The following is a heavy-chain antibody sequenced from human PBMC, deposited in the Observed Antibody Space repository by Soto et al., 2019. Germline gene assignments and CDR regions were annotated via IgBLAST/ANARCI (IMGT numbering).Heavy chain of an antibody. Sequence: SETLSLTCAVSGYSISSGHYWGWIRQPPGKGLEWIGSIYHSGTTYYNPSLKNRVTISLDTSKNQVSLRLNSGTAADSAVYYCARSLYSSSWYAGSWGQGALVTVSS. V-gene: IGHV4-38-2*01. D-gene: IGHD6-13*01. J-gene: IGHJ5*02. CDR3: ARSLYSSSWYAGS. CDR1: GYSISSGHY. CDR2: IYHSGTT.